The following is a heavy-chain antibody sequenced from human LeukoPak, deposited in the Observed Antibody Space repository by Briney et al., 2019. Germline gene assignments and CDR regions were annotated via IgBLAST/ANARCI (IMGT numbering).Heavy chain of an antibody. J-gene: IGHJ2*01. CDR1: GGSISRYY. CDR2: IYTSGST. V-gene: IGHV4-4*07. D-gene: IGHD4-17*01. CDR3: ATGIYDYGDYDPYWYFDL. Sequence: PSETLSLTCTVSGGSISRYYWSWIRQPAGKGLEWIGRIYTSGSTNYNPSLKSRVTMSVDTSKNQFSLKLSSVTAADTAAYYCATGIYDYGDYDPYWYFDLWGRGTLVTVSS.